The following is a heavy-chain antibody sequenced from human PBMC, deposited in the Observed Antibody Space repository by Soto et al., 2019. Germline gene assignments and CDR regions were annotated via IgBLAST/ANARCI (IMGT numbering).Heavy chain of an antibody. CDR1: GGTFSSYA. CDR3: GRERGGATGGFDY. V-gene: IGHV1-69*01. D-gene: IGHD1-26*01. Sequence: QVQLVQSGAEVKKPGSSVKVSCKASGGTFSSYAISWVRQAPGQGLEWMGGIIPIFGTANYAQKFQGRVTITADESTSTAYRELSSLRCEDTGVYYCGRERGGATGGFDYWGQGTLVTVSS. CDR2: IIPIFGTA. J-gene: IGHJ4*02.